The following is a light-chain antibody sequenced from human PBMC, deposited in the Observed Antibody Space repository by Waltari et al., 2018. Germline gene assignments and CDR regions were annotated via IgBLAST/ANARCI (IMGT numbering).Light chain of an antibody. Sequence: AIQMTQSPASLSASVGDRVIISCRASQGVRIDVGWYQQKAGKDPKNLIYAARSLQSGVPSRFSGSGSGTDFTLSISSLQPEDVATYYCLQDYTYPFTFGGGTKVEIK. J-gene: IGKJ4*01. V-gene: IGKV1-6*01. CDR1: QGVRID. CDR3: LQDYTYPFT. CDR2: AAR.